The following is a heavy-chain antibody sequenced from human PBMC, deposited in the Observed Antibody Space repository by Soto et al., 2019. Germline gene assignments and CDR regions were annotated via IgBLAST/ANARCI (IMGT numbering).Heavy chain of an antibody. J-gene: IGHJ5*01. Sequence: QVQLQQSGPGLVKPSKTLSLSCAISGDSVSTNSATWEWIRQSPSRGLEWLGRTYYRSKWYNDYAVSVKGRITINPDTSNNQLSLQLNSVTPDDTAVYYCARLIGNRWLDSWGQGTLVTVSS. D-gene: IGHD2-8*01. CDR2: TYYRSKWYN. V-gene: IGHV6-1*01. CDR1: GDSVSTNSAT. CDR3: ARLIGNRWLDS.